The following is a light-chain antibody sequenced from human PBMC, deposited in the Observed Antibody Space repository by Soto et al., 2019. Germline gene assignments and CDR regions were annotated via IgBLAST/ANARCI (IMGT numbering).Light chain of an antibody. CDR1: QSVAYTY. V-gene: IGKV3-20*01. CDR3: QQYGTSPLT. Sequence: EIVLTQSPGTLSLSPGERATLSCRASQSVAYTYLAWYQQKPGQAPRLLIHGAFSGATGIPDRFSGSGSGTDFTLTISRLESEDFAVYYCQQYGTSPLTFGGGTKLDIK. CDR2: GAF. J-gene: IGKJ4*01.